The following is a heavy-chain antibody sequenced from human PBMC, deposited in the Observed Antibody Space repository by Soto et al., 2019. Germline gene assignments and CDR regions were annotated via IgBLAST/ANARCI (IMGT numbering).Heavy chain of an antibody. D-gene: IGHD5-18*01. CDR1: GYTFSNFG. V-gene: IGHV1-18*01. J-gene: IGHJ6*02. Sequence: GASVKVSCKASGYTFSNFGLSWVRQAPGQGLEWMGWISGYNGNTNSAEKFQGRVTMTTDTSTSTAYMEVRGLTSDDTAVYYCARDKGYGFGWSSSSGMDVWGQGTTVTVSS. CDR2: ISGYNGNT. CDR3: ARDKGYGFGWSSSSGMDV.